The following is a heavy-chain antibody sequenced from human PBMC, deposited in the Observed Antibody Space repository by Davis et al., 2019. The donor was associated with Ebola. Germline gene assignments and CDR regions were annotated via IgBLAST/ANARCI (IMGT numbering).Heavy chain of an antibody. CDR3: VKGDIVVVPAAIPDYYYYYGMDV. J-gene: IGHJ6*02. D-gene: IGHD2-2*01. Sequence: GESLKISCAASGFTFSSYGMHWVRQAPGKGLEYVSAISSNGGSTYYADSVKGRFTISRDNSKNTLYLQMSSLRAEDTAVYYCVKGDIVVVPAAIPDYYYYYGMDVWGQGTTVTVSS. CDR1: GFTFSSYG. CDR2: ISSNGGST. V-gene: IGHV3-64D*08.